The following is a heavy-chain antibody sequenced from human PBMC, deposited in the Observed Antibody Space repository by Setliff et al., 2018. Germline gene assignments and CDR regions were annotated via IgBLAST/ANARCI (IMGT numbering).Heavy chain of an antibody. D-gene: IGHD3-3*01. CDR3: ARERMYYNFWSGYSDY. CDR1: GGSISSSSYY. V-gene: IGHV4-39*07. J-gene: IGHJ4*02. CDR2: INHSGST. Sequence: PSETLSLTCTVSGGSISSSSYYWGWIRQPPGKGLEWIGEINHSGSTNYNPSLKSRVTISVDTSKNQFSLKLSSVTAADSAVYYCARERMYYNFWSGYSDYWGQGTLVTVSS.